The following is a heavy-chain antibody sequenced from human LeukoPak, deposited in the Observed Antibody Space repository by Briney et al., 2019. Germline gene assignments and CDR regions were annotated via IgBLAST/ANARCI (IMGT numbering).Heavy chain of an antibody. CDR1: GGSISTSSYY. J-gene: IGHJ5*02. CDR3: ARGYCSSITCSPGDNWFDP. D-gene: IGHD2-2*01. CDR2: IYYSGST. V-gene: IGHV4-39*01. Sequence: SETLSLTCTVSGGSISTSSYYWGRIRQPPGKGLEWIGSIYYSGSTYYNPSLKSRVTISVDTSRKQFSLKLSSVTAADTAVYYCARGYCSSITCSPGDNWFDPWGQGTLVTVSS.